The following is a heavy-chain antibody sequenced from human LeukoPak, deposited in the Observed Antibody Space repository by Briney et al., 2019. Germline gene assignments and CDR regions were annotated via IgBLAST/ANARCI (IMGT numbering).Heavy chain of an antibody. Sequence: PGGSLRLSCAASGFTFSDYYMSWIRQAPGKGLEWVSYISSSGSTIYYADSVKGRFTISRDNAKNSLYLQMNSLRAEDTAVYYCARDNWNYGGDYGRGRYNWFDPWGQGTLVTVSS. CDR2: ISSSGSTI. CDR3: ARDNWNYGGDYGRGRYNWFDP. D-gene: IGHD1-7*01. V-gene: IGHV3-11*01. J-gene: IGHJ5*02. CDR1: GFTFSDYY.